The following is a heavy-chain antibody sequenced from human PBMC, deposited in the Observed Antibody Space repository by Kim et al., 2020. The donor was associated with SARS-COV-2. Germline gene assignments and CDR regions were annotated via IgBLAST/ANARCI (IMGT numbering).Heavy chain of an antibody. CDR3: VTYIVGAPN. Sequence: GGSLRLSCAASEFTFSNQWMHWVRQAPGKGLMWVSRINTDGSNTIYADSVKGRFTISRDNAKNTLYLQMDSLRAEDTAVYYCVTYIVGAPNWGQGTLVTVSS. CDR2: INTDGSNT. J-gene: IGHJ4*02. V-gene: IGHV3-74*01. D-gene: IGHD1-26*01. CDR1: EFTFSNQW.